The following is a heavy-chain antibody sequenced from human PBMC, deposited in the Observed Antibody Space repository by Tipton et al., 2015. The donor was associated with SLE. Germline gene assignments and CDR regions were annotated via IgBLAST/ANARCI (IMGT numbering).Heavy chain of an antibody. CDR2: IYYSGCT. CDR1: GGSISSSCYY. Sequence: TLSLTCTVSGGSISSSCYYWGWIRQPPGKGLKWIGSIYYSGCTYYNPSLKSRVTISVDTSKNQFSLKLSSVTAADTAVYYCARALNFWSGYYLDYWGQGTLVTVSS. CDR3: ARALNFWSGYYLDY. J-gene: IGHJ4*02. D-gene: IGHD3-3*01. V-gene: IGHV4-39*07.